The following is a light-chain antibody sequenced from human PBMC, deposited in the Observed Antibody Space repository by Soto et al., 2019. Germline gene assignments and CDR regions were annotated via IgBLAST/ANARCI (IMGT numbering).Light chain of an antibody. J-gene: IGLJ1*01. Sequence: QSALTQPASVSGSPGQSSTISCTGNSSDVGGYNYVSWYQQRPGKAPKFMIYEVTNRPSGVSNRFSGSKSGNTASLTISGLQAEDEADYYCASYTSRGTRVFGTGTKLTVL. CDR1: SSDVGGYNY. V-gene: IGLV2-14*01. CDR2: EVT. CDR3: ASYTSRGTRV.